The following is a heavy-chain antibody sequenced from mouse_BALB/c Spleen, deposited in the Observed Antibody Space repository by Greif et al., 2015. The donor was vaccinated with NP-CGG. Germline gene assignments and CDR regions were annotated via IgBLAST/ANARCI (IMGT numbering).Heavy chain of an antibody. CDR1: GFTFSDYY. CDR3: ARDYFDY. V-gene: IGHV5-4*02. J-gene: IGHJ2*01. CDR2: ISDGGSYT. Sequence: EVKVEESGGGLVKPGGSLELSCAASGFTFSDYYMYWVRQTPEKRLEWVATISDGGSYTYYPDSVKGRFTISRDNAKNNLYLQMSSLKSEDTAMYYCARDYFDYWGQGTTLTVSS.